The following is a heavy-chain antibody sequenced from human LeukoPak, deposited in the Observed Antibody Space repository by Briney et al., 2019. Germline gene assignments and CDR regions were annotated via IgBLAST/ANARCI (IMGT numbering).Heavy chain of an antibody. D-gene: IGHD2-2*01. J-gene: IGHJ5*02. CDR3: ARAGMDCSSTSCYRLDLGP. V-gene: IGHV3-21*01. Sequence: GGSLRLSCAASGFTFGSYSMNWVRQAPGKGLEWVSAISSSSSYIYYADSVKGRFTISRDNAKNSLYLQMNSLRAEDTAVYYCARAGMDCSSTSCYRLDLGPWGQGTLVTVSS. CDR2: ISSSSSYI. CDR1: GFTFGSYS.